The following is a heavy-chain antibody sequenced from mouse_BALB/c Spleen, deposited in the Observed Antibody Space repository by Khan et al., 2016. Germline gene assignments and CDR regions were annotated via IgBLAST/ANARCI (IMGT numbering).Heavy chain of an antibody. V-gene: IGHV9-1*02. CDR2: INTYTGEP. CDR1: GYTFTNYG. Sequence: LVESGPELKKPGETVKISCTASGYTFTNYGMNCVKQAPGKGLKWMGWINTYTGEPTYADALKGRFSFSLDTSASTAYLQIHTLNNEDLATYFGARDDYGLAMDYWGQGTSVTVSS. J-gene: IGHJ4*01. D-gene: IGHD1-2*01. CDR3: ARDDYGLAMDY.